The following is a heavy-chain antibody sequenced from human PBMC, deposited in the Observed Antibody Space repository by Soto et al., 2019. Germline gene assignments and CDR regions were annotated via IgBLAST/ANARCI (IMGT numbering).Heavy chain of an antibody. Sequence: ETLSLTCTVSGGSISNSRYYWGWIRQPPRKGLEWIATIYYTGSMYYNPSLKSRVTISVDTPKNQFSLKLGSVTAADTAVYYCARTFGSGSYSYRGNNWFDSWGQGTLVTVSS. CDR2: IYYTGSM. CDR1: GGSISNSRYY. J-gene: IGHJ5*01. V-gene: IGHV4-39*01. D-gene: IGHD3-10*01. CDR3: ARTFGSGSYSYRGNNWFDS.